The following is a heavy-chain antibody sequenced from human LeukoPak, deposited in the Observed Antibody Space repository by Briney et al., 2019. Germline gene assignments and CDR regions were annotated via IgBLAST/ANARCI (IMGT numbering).Heavy chain of an antibody. CDR3: AKVGLRYCSSTSCYAFDI. Sequence: GGSLRLSCAASGFTFDDYAMHWVRQAPGKGLEWVSGISWNSGSIGYADFVKGRFTISRDNARNSLYLQMNSLRAEDTALYYCAKVGLRYCSSTSCYAFDIWGQGTMVTVSS. D-gene: IGHD2-2*01. CDR1: GFTFDDYA. J-gene: IGHJ3*02. CDR2: ISWNSGSI. V-gene: IGHV3-9*01.